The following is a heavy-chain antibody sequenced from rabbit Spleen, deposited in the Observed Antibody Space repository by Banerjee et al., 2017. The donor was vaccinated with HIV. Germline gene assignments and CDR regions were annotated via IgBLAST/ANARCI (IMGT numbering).Heavy chain of an antibody. V-gene: IGHV1S40*01. CDR2: IYPDSSGST. Sequence: QSLEESGGDLVKPGASLALTCTASGFSFSSSYYMCWVRQAPGRGVACIACIYPDSSGSTWCASWAKGRFNISKTSSTTVTLQMTRLTAGDTAAYFCARGSATMTMVITGCYFDLWGPGTLVTVS. J-gene: IGHJ4*01. D-gene: IGHD2-1*01. CDR3: ARGSATMTMVITGCYFDL. CDR1: GFSFSSSYY.